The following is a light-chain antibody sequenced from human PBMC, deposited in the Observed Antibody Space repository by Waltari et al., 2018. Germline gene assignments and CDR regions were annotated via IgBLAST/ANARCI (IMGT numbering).Light chain of an antibody. CDR1: ALPKQY. CDR3: QSGDSTSTHVV. J-gene: IGLJ2*01. Sequence: SYELTPPPSVSVSPGQTARITCSGDALPKQYAFLFQQKPGQAPVLVTDKDTESPSGIPDRVSGSSSGTTVTLTISGVQAEDEADYYCQSGDSTSTHVVFGGGTKLTVL. V-gene: IGLV3-25*03. CDR2: KDT.